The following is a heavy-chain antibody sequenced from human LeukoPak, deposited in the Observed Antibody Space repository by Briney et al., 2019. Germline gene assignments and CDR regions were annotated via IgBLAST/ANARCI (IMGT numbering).Heavy chain of an antibody. V-gene: IGHV1-69*05. Sequence: VASVKVSCKAPGGTFSSYAISWVRQAPGQGLEWMGRIIPIFGTANYAQKFQGRVTITTDESTSTAYMELSSLRSEDTAVYYCARALAAAGPLLFDPWGQGTLVTVSS. CDR2: IIPIFGTA. CDR1: GGTFSSYA. D-gene: IGHD6-13*01. J-gene: IGHJ5*02. CDR3: ARALAAAGPLLFDP.